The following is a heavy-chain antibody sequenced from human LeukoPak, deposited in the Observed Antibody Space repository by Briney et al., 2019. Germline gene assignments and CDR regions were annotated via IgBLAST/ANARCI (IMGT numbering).Heavy chain of an antibody. CDR2: IYSSGST. V-gene: IGHV4-4*07. D-gene: IGHD6-25*01. Sequence: SETLSLTRVESGGSISSDYWSWIPARAGGGVEWIGRIYSSGSTNYNPSLKSRVTMSVDTSKNQFSLNLSSVTAADTAVYYCARVSSGGRYDYWGRGTLVTVSS. CDR3: ARVSSGGRYDY. J-gene: IGHJ4*02. CDR1: GGSISSDY.